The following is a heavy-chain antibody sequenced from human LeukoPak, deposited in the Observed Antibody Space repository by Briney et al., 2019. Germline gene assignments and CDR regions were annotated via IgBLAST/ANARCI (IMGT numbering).Heavy chain of an antibody. Sequence: PGGSLRLSCVASRFTFSNYWMSWVRQAPGKGLEWVANINQDGSKKRYADSMKGRFTISRDNAKESLYLQLNSLRAEDTAVYYCAREPSGWYLDYWGQGTLVTVSS. CDR2: INQDGSKK. CDR3: AREPSGWYLDY. V-gene: IGHV3-7*01. D-gene: IGHD6-19*01. CDR1: RFTFSNYW. J-gene: IGHJ4*02.